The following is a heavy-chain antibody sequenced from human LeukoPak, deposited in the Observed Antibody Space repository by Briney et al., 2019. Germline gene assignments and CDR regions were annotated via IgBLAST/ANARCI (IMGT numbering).Heavy chain of an antibody. D-gene: IGHD6-13*01. V-gene: IGHV3-48*03. CDR3: AIDNSAERGQQLAN. J-gene: IGHJ4*02. CDR2: ISSGGSTI. Sequence: GGSLRLSCAASRFTFSTYEMNWVRQAPGKGLEWVSYISSGGSTIYYADSVKGRFTISRDNAKNSLYLEMNSLRAEDTAVYYCAIDNSAERGQQLANWGQGTQVTVSS. CDR1: RFTFSTYE.